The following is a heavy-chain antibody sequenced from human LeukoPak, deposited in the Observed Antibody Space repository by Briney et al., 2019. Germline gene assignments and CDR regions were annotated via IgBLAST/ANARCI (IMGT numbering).Heavy chain of an antibody. CDR1: GYTFTDYY. Sequence: ASVKLSFKSSGYTFTDYYMHWVQQAPGKGLEWMGRVDPEDGETIYAEKFQGRVTITADTSTDTAYMELSSLRSEDTAVYYCATTIVAVAGTIGNWFDPWGQGTLVTVSS. V-gene: IGHV1-69-2*01. J-gene: IGHJ5*02. CDR3: ATTIVAVAGTIGNWFDP. D-gene: IGHD6-19*01. CDR2: VDPEDGET.